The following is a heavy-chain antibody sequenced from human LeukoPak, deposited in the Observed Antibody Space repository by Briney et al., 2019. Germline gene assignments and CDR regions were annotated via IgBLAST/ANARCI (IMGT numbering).Heavy chain of an antibody. V-gene: IGHV3-23*01. J-gene: IGHJ4*02. Sequence: GGSLRLSCAASGFTFSSYAMSWVRQAPGKGLGWVSVISGSGGSTYYADSVKGRFTISRDNSKNTLYLQMNSLRAEDTAVYYCATSRLVDTAMVGPYYFDYWGQGTLVTVSS. CDR1: GFTFSSYA. CDR3: ATSRLVDTAMVGPYYFDY. CDR2: ISGSGGST. D-gene: IGHD5-18*01.